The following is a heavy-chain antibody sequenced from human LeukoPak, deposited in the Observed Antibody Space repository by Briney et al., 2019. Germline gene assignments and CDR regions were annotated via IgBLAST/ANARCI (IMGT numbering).Heavy chain of an antibody. Sequence: ASVKVSCKASGYTFTGYYMHWVRQAPGQGLEWMGWINPNSGGTNYAQKFQGRVTMTRDTSISTAYMELSRLRFDDTAVYYCARSDGQTYSSSSLAIFDYWGQGTLVTVSS. CDR2: INPNSGGT. CDR3: ARSDGQTYSSSSLAIFDY. V-gene: IGHV1-2*02. CDR1: GYTFTGYY. D-gene: IGHD6-6*01. J-gene: IGHJ4*02.